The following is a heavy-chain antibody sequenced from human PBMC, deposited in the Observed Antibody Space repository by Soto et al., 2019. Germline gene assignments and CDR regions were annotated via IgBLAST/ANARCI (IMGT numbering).Heavy chain of an antibody. CDR1: GFTFSSYA. D-gene: IGHD3-10*01. CDR3: HGSGSYWFSGGSDLQEDFDY. Sequence: EVQLLESGGGLVQPGGSLRLSCAASGFTFSSYAMSWVRQAPGKGLEWVSAISGSGGSTYYADSVKGRFTISRDNSKNTLYLQMNSLRAEDTDVYYCHGSGSYWFSGGSDLQEDFDYWGQGTLVTVSS. J-gene: IGHJ4*02. CDR2: ISGSGGST. V-gene: IGHV3-23*01.